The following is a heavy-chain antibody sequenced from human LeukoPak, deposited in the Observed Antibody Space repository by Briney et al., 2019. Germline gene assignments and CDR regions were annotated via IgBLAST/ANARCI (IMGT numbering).Heavy chain of an antibody. D-gene: IGHD3-9*01. CDR2: IRSKAYGGTT. CDR3: TRDLDDILTGYLYYFDY. CDR1: GFTFGDYA. J-gene: IGHJ4*02. Sequence: GWSLRLSCTASGFTFGDYAMSWVRQAPGKGLEWVGFIRSKAYGGTTEYAASVKGRFTISRDDSKSIAYLQMNSLKTEDTAVYYCTRDLDDILTGYLYYFDYWGQGTLVTVSS. V-gene: IGHV3-49*04.